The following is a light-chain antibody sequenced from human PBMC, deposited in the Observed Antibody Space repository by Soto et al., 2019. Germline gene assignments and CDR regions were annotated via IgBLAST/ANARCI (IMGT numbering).Light chain of an antibody. V-gene: IGKV1-9*01. CDR3: QKISSYPLT. CDR2: AAS. CDR1: QGISSF. Sequence: DIQLTQSPSFLSASVGDRVTITCRASQGISSFLAWYQQKPGKAPKLLIYAASTLQSGVPSRFSGSGSGTEFTLAISSLQPEDFATYYCQKISSYPLTFGQGTKVEIK. J-gene: IGKJ1*01.